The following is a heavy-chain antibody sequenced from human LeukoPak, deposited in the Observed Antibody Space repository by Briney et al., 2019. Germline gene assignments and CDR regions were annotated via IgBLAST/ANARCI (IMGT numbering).Heavy chain of an antibody. Sequence: PGGFLRLSCVVSGFTFSNYAMSWVRQAPGKGLEWVSTISNSGGSTYYADSVKGRFTISRDNSKNTLYLQMNSLRAEDTAVNYCAKVLSGYDAFDIWGQGTMVTVSS. V-gene: IGHV3-23*01. CDR1: GFTFSNYA. J-gene: IGHJ3*02. CDR3: AKVLSGYDAFDI. CDR2: ISNSGGST. D-gene: IGHD6-25*01.